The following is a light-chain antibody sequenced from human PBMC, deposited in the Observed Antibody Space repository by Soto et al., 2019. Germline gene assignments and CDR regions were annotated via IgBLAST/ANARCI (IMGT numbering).Light chain of an antibody. Sequence: QSVLTQPASVSGSPGQAITVSCSGTSSDIGAHNFVSWYQQHPGKAPKLIIYEVINRPSGVSDRFSGSKSGNTASLTISGLQSEDEADYYCNSYTTSNTFVFGSGTKSPP. J-gene: IGLJ1*01. CDR2: EVI. CDR1: SSDIGAHNF. V-gene: IGLV2-14*03. CDR3: NSYTTSNTFV.